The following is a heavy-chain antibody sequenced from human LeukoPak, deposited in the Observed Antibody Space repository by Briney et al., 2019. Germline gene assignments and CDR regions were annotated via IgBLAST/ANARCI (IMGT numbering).Heavy chain of an antibody. V-gene: IGHV3-74*01. Sequence: GGSLSLSCAASGITFSGAWMHWVRQAPRKGLVWVSRINDDGSFRRYANSVKGRFTISRDNAKNTLFLQMDSLRAEDTAVYYCARVSGPGMNEYYHLWGQGTLVTVSS. D-gene: IGHD3-10*01. CDR3: ARVSGPGMNEYYHL. J-gene: IGHJ1*01. CDR1: GITFSGAW. CDR2: INDDGSFR.